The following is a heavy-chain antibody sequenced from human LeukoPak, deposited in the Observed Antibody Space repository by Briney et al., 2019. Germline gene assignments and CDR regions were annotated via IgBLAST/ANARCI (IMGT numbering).Heavy chain of an antibody. Sequence: PGRSLRLSCAASGFTFSSYGMHWVRQAPGKGLEWVAVIWYDGSNKYYADSVKGRFTISRDNSKNTLYLQMNSLRAEDTAVYYCAREVYYYDSSGCEYFQHWGQGTLVTVSS. CDR3: AREVYYYDSSGCEYFQH. V-gene: IGHV3-33*01. CDR2: IWYDGSNK. J-gene: IGHJ1*01. D-gene: IGHD3-22*01. CDR1: GFTFSSYG.